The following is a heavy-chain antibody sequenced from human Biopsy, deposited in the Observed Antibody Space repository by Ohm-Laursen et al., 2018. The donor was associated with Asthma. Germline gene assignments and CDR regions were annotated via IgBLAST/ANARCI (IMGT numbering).Heavy chain of an antibody. CDR1: GGYMRSGNYY. CDR3: VRGSSSWHHGPFHYYYGLDV. D-gene: IGHD6-13*01. CDR2: IYYSGTT. V-gene: IGHV4-39*01. J-gene: IGHJ6*02. Sequence: GTLSLTWRLSSGSGGYMRSGNYYWGWIRQPPGKGLEWIGSIYYSGTTYYNPSLESRVTVSADTSKDQFSLKLTSVTAADMAVYYCVRGSSSWHHGPFHYYYGLDVWGQGTTATVSS.